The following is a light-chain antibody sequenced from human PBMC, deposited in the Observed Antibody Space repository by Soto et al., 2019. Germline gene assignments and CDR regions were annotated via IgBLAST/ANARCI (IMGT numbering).Light chain of an antibody. CDR2: EVN. J-gene: IGLJ1*01. Sequence: QSALTQPASLSGSPGQSITISCTGTSSDIGAYDYVSWFQQHPGKAPKLMISEVNNRPSGVSNRFSGSKFGNTASLIISGLQAEDEADYYCSSYTRRRTLVFGTGTKVTVL. CDR1: SSDIGAYDY. V-gene: IGLV2-14*01. CDR3: SSYTRRRTLV.